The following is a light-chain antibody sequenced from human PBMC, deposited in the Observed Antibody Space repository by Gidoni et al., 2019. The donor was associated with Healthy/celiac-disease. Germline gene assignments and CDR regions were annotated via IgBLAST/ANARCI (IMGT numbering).Light chain of an antibody. CDR3: QHYYSYPSWT. CDR2: AAS. J-gene: IGKJ1*01. CDR1: QGISSY. Sequence: AIRLTQSPSSFSASTGDRVTITCRASQGISSYLAWYQQKPGKAPNLLIYAASTLQSGVPSTVSGSGSGTDFTLTISCLQSEDFATYYCQHYYSYPSWTFGQGTKVEIK. V-gene: IGKV1-8*01.